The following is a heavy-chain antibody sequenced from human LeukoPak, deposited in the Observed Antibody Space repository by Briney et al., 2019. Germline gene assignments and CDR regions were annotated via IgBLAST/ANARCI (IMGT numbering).Heavy chain of an antibody. CDR1: GYSISSGYF. D-gene: IGHD4-11*01. CDR2: IYYSGST. CDR3: ARGTYSNYVDY. V-gene: IGHV4-38-2*02. J-gene: IGHJ4*02. Sequence: SETLSLTCTVSGYSISSGYFWGWMRQPPGKGLEWIGSIYYSGSTYYNPSLKSRVTISVDTSKNQFSLKLSSVTAADTAVYYCARGTYSNYVDYWGQGTLVTVSS.